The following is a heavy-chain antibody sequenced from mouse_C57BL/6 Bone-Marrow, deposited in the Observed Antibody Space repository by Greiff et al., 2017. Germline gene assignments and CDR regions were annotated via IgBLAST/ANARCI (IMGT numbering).Heavy chain of an antibody. J-gene: IGHJ1*03. D-gene: IGHD1-1*01. V-gene: IGHV1-85*01. Sequence: QVQLQQSGPELVKPGASVKLSCKASGYTFTSYDINWVKQRPGQGLEWIGWIYPRDGSTKYNEKVKGKATLTVDPSSSTAYMVLHSQTSEDSAVYFCARLEFDGSSGDWYCDVWGTGTTVTVSS. CDR1: GYTFTSYD. CDR2: IYPRDGST. CDR3: ARLEFDGSSGDWYCDV.